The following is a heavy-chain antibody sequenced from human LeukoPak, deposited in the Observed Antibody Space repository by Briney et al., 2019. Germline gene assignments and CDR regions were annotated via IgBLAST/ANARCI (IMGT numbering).Heavy chain of an antibody. CDR1: GGSISSSSYY. J-gene: IGHJ4*02. CDR3: LHVSPPSSFDY. D-gene: IGHD3-16*02. Sequence: SETLSLTCTVSGGSISSSSYYWGWIRQPPGKGLEWIGSIYYSGNTYYNPSLKGRVTISVDTSKNQFSLKLSSVTAADTAVYYCLHVSPPSSFDYWGQGTLVTVSS. CDR2: IYYSGNT. V-gene: IGHV4-39*01.